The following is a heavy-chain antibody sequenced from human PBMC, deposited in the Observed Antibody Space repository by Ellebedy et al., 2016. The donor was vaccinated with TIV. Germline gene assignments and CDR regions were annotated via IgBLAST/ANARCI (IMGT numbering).Heavy chain of an antibody. CDR3: ARDPLPLNYYGSGRTYYYGMDV. CDR2: IWYDGSNK. V-gene: IGHV3-33*01. D-gene: IGHD3-10*01. CDR1: GFTFSSYG. J-gene: IGHJ6*02. Sequence: GESLKISCAASGFTFSSYGMHWVRQAPGKGLEWVAVIWYDGSNKYYADSVKGRFTISRDNSKNTLYLQMNSLRAEDTAVYYCARDPLPLNYYGSGRTYYYGMDVWGQGTTVTVSS.